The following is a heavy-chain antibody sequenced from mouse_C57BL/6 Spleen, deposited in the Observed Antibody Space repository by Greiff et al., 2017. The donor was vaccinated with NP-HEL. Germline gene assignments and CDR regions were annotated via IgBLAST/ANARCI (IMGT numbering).Heavy chain of an antibody. D-gene: IGHD2-3*01. CDR3: ARQRDGYYLAWFAY. CDR2: INPGSGGT. V-gene: IGHV1-54*01. J-gene: IGHJ3*01. CDR1: GYAFTNYL. Sequence: QVQLQQSGAELVRPGTSVKVSCKASGYAFTNYLIEWVKQRPGQGLEWIGVINPGSGGTNYNEKFKGKATLTADKSSSTAYMQLSSLTSEDSAVYFCARQRDGYYLAWFAYWGQGTLVTVSA.